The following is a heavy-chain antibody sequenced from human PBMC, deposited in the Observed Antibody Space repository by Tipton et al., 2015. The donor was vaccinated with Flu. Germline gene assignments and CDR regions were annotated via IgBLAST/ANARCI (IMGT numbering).Heavy chain of an antibody. Sequence: TLSLTCTVSGGSISSDGYYWSWIRQPAGKALEWIGRIYTTGNTNYSPSLRSRVTISLDTSKNQFSLKLSSVTAADTAVYYCARGPRLAERYCDYWGQGTLVTVSS. D-gene: IGHD3-16*01. V-gene: IGHV4-61*02. CDR1: GGSISSDGYY. CDR2: IYTTGNT. CDR3: ARGPRLAERYCDY. J-gene: IGHJ4*02.